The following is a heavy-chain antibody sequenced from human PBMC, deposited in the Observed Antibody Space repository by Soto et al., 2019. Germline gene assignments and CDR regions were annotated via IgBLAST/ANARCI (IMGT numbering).Heavy chain of an antibody. V-gene: IGHV4-59*01. CDR2: MYYSGSP. CDR3: ARVGVAYGDYPEAFDI. CDR1: RDSIRISC. D-gene: IGHD4-17*01. Sequence: SATLSLNCNGSRDSIRISCWSWTRQPPGKGLEWLGYMYYSGSPNHTPSLKSRVTISVDTSTNQFSLKLSSVTAADTAVYYCARVGVAYGDYPEAFDIWGQGTMVTVSS. J-gene: IGHJ3*02.